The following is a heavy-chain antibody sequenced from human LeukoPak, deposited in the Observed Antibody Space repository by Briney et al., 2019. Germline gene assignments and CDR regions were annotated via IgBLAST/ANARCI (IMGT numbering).Heavy chain of an antibody. CDR2: INPSGGST. Sequence: GASVKVSCKASGYTFTSYYMHWVRQAPGQGLEWVGIINPSGGSTSYAQKFQGRVTMTRDTSTSTVYMELSSLRSEDTAVYYCARDGVYDILTGYRFDYWGQGTLVTVSS. CDR1: GYTFTSYY. CDR3: ARDGVYDILTGYRFDY. V-gene: IGHV1-46*01. D-gene: IGHD3-9*01. J-gene: IGHJ4*02.